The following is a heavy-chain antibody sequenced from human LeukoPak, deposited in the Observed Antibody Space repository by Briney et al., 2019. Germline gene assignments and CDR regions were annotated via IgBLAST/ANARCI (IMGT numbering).Heavy chain of an antibody. CDR2: IIPIFGTA. D-gene: IGHD1-7*01. CDR1: GGTFSSYA. CDR3: ARDNYAGANWFDP. Sequence: SVKVSCKASGGTFSSYAISWVRQAPGQGLEWMGGIIPIFGTANYAQKFQGRVTITTDESTSTAYMELSSLRFEDTAVYYCARDNYAGANWFDPWGQGTLVTVSS. J-gene: IGHJ5*02. V-gene: IGHV1-69*05.